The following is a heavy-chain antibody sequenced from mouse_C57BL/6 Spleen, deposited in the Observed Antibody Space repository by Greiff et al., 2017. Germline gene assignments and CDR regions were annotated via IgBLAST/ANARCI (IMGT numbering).Heavy chain of an antibody. V-gene: IGHV3-6*01. CDR1: GYSITSGYY. Sequence: VQLQQSGPGLVKPSQSLSLTCSVTGYSITSGYYWNWIRQFPGNKLEWMGYISYDGSNNYNPSLKNRISITRDTSKNQFFLKLNSVTTEDTATYYCARIYGGYYGFDYWGQGTTLTVSS. CDR2: ISYDGSN. J-gene: IGHJ2*01. CDR3: ARIYGGYYGFDY. D-gene: IGHD2-3*01.